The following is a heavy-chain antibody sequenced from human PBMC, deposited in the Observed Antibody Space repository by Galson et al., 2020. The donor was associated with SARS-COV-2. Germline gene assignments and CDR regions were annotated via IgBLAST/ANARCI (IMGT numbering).Heavy chain of an antibody. D-gene: IGHD4-4*01. CDR1: GGSISSGDNY. CDR2: VYNTGRT. Sequence: SQTLSLTCTVSGGSISSGDNYWRWLRQPPGKGLEWIGYVYNTGRTRYNPSLKSRVVISVDMSKNQFSLELSSVTAADTAMYFCARDPTMTTVITHAFDIWGQGTMVTVAS. CDR3: ARDPTMTTVITHAFDI. J-gene: IGHJ3*02. V-gene: IGHV4-30-4*01.